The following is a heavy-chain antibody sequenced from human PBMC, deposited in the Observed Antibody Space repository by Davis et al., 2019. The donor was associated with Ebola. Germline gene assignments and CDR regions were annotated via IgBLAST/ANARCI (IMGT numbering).Heavy chain of an antibody. CDR1: AGSFTTYY. J-gene: IGHJ6*04. V-gene: IGHV4-34*01. CDR3: ARGTDGMDV. Sequence: SETLSLTCAVYAGSFTTYYLTWIRQPPGKGLEWVGEIYHSGRANYNPSLKSRVTLSVDTSMNQFSLELTSVTAADTAVYYCARGTDGMDVWGKGTTVTVS. CDR2: IYHSGRA.